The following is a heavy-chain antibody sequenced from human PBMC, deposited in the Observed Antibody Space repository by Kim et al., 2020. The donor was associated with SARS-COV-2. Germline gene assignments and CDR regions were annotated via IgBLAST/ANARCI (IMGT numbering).Heavy chain of an antibody. CDR3: AKGGVAARQRHWYFDL. CDR2: ISYDGSNK. J-gene: IGHJ2*01. CDR1: GFTFSSYG. V-gene: IGHV3-30*18. Sequence: GGSLRLSCAASGFTFSSYGMHWVRQAPGKGLEWVAVISYDGSNKYYADSVKGRFTISRDNSKNTLYLQMNSLRAEDTAVYYCAKGGVAARQRHWYFDLWGRGTLVTVSS. D-gene: IGHD6-6*01.